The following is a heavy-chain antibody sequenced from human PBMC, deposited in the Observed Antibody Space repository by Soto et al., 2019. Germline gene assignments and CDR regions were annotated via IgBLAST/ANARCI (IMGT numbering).Heavy chain of an antibody. CDR3: ARQLGGYFDY. Sequence: SETLSLTCTVSGGSISSYYWSWIRQPPGKGLEWIGYIYYSGSTNYNPSLKSRVTISVDTSKNQFSLKLSSVTAADTAVYYCARQLGGYFDYWGQGTLVTVSS. CDR2: IYYSGST. D-gene: IGHD7-27*01. CDR1: GGSISSYY. J-gene: IGHJ4*02. V-gene: IGHV4-59*08.